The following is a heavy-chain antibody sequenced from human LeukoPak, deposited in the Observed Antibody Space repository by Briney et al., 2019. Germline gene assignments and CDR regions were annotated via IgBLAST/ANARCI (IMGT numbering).Heavy chain of an antibody. CDR1: GYTFTGYY. CDR3: ARGVSVVVPAAIAY. D-gene: IGHD2-2*01. Sequence: GASVTVSCKASGYTFTGYYMHWVRQAPGQGLEWMGWINPNSGGTNYAQKFQGRVTMTRDTSISTAYMELSRLRSDDTAVYYCARGVSVVVPAAIAYWGQGTLVTVSS. V-gene: IGHV1-2*02. CDR2: INPNSGGT. J-gene: IGHJ4*02.